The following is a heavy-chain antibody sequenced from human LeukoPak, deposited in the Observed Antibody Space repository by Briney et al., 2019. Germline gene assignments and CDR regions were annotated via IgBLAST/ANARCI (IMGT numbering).Heavy chain of an antibody. Sequence: GGSLRLSCAASGFTFSSYAMSWVRQAPGKGLEWVSAISGSGGSTYYADSVKGRFTISRDNSKNTLYLQMNSLRAEDTAVYYCAKDGAGAVVVASTRYWGQGTLVTVSS. J-gene: IGHJ4*02. D-gene: IGHD2-15*01. CDR3: AKDGAGAVVVASTRY. CDR2: ISGSGGST. CDR1: GFTFSSYA. V-gene: IGHV3-23*01.